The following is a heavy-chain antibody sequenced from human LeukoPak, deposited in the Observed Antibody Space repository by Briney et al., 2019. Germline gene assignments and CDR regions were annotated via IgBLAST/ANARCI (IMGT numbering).Heavy chain of an antibody. V-gene: IGHV3-23*01. CDR1: GFPFSRYA. J-gene: IGHJ4*02. Sequence: GGSLRLSCAASGFPFSRYAMSWVRQPPEKGLEWGSVISGSDGSKYYADSVKGRFTISRDDSRNTVYLQMNNLGAEDTAVYYCTKQVSCDTTTCYAGMPPDYWGQGTLVTVSS. D-gene: IGHD2/OR15-2a*01. CDR2: ISGSDGSK. CDR3: TKQVSCDTTTCYAGMPPDY.